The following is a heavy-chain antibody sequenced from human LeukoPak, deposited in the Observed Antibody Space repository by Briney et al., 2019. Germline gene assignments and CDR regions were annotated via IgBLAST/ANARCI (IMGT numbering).Heavy chain of an antibody. D-gene: IGHD3-10*01. CDR2: ISAYNGDT. Sequence: ASVKVSCKASGYTFTSYGISWVRQAPGQGLEWMGWISAYNGDTNYAQKLQGRVSMTTDTSTSTVCMELRSLRSDDTAVYYCARVRSHGSGPEDFDYWGQGTLVTVSS. CDR1: GYTFTSYG. CDR3: ARVRSHGSGPEDFDY. V-gene: IGHV1-18*01. J-gene: IGHJ4*02.